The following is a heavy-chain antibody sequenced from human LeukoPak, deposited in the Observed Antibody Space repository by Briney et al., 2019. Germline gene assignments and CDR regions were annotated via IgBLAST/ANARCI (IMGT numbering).Heavy chain of an antibody. CDR1: GFTFSSYW. D-gene: IGHD2-15*01. J-gene: IGHJ4*02. V-gene: IGHV3-7*01. CDR2: INKDGSET. Sequence: GGSLRLSCAASGFTFSSYWMSWVRQAPGKGLEWVANINKDGSETYYADSVKGRFTMYRDNAKNSLDLQMSSLRAEDTAVYYCARPELPGWSVLFDFWGQGTLVTVSS. CDR3: ARPELPGWSVLFDF.